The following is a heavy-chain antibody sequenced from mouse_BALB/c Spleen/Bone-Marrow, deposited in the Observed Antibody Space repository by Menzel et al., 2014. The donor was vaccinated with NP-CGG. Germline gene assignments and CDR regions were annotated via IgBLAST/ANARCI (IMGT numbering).Heavy chain of an antibody. J-gene: IGHJ3*01. D-gene: IGHD2-14*01. CDR1: GFTFTDYY. CDR3: ARDRRYDLAWFAY. V-gene: IGHV7-3*02. CDR2: IRNKANGYTT. Sequence: VQVVESGGGLVQPGGSLRLSCATSGFTFTDYYMSCVRQPPGKALEWLGFIRNKANGYTTEYSASVKGRFTISRDNSQSILYLQMNTLRAEDSATYYCARDRRYDLAWFAYWGQGTLVTVSA.